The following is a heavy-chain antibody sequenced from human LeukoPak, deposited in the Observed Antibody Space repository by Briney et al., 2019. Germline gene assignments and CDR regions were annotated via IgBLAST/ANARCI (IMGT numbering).Heavy chain of an antibody. Sequence: SETLSLTCAVYGGSFSGYYWSWIRQPRGKGLEWIGEINHSGSTNYNPSLKSRVTISVDTSKSQFSLKLSSVTAADTAVYYCARTPLYSYGYFDYWGQGTLVTVSS. CDR1: GGSFSGYY. V-gene: IGHV4-34*01. J-gene: IGHJ4*02. CDR2: INHSGST. CDR3: ARTPLYSYGYFDY. D-gene: IGHD5-18*01.